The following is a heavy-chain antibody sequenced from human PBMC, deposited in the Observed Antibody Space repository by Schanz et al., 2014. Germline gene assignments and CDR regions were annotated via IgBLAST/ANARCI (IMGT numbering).Heavy chain of an antibody. Sequence: QVQLVQSGAEMKKPGASVKVSCKASGYTFTGYYMHWVRQAPGQGLEWMGWINPNSGTTNYAQKCQGCVTMTRDTSISTAYIELSRLKSDDTAVYYCARDFSAYVGNYLDYWGQGTLVTVSS. CDR2: INPNSGTT. CDR1: GYTFTGYY. V-gene: IGHV1-2*04. D-gene: IGHD3-16*01. CDR3: ARDFSAYVGNYLDY. J-gene: IGHJ4*02.